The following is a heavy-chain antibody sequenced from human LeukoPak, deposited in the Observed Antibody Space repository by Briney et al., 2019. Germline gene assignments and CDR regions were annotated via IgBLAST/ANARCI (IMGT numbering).Heavy chain of an antibody. J-gene: IGHJ4*02. CDR2: FDPEDGET. CDR3: ATAWFGELSIDY. V-gene: IGHV1-24*01. Sequence: GPSVRVSCRVSGYTLTELSMHWVGQAPGKGLEGRGGFDPEDGETIYAQKFQGRVTMTEDTSTDTAYMELSSLRSEGTAVYYCATAWFGELSIDYWGQGTLVTVSS. CDR1: GYTLTELS. D-gene: IGHD3-10*01.